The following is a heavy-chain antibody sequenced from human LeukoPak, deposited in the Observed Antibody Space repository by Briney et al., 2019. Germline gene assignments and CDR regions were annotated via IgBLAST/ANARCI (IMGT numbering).Heavy chain of an antibody. V-gene: IGHV4-39*01. CDR1: GGSISSDTYF. CDR3: ASEAHRGGGFDS. J-gene: IGHJ4*02. Sequence: PSETLSLTCTVSGGSISSDTYFWGWIRQPPGKGREWIANIYFTGNTYYNPSLKSRATISVDTSKNQFSLTLSSVTAADTAVYYCASEAHRGGGFDSWGQGTQVTVSS. D-gene: IGHD3-16*01. CDR2: IYFTGNT.